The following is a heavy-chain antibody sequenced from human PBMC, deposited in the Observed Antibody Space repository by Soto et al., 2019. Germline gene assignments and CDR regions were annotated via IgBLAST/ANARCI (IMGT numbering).Heavy chain of an antibody. CDR3: AKDISPYYYDSSGSGTYGMDV. Sequence: LRLSCAASGFTFSSYAMSWVRQAPGKGLEWVSAISGSGGSTYYADSVKGRFTISRDNSKNTLYLQMNSLRAEDTAVYYCAKDISPYYYDSSGSGTYGMDVWGQGTTVTVSS. CDR2: ISGSGGST. CDR1: GFTFSSYA. V-gene: IGHV3-23*01. J-gene: IGHJ6*02. D-gene: IGHD3-22*01.